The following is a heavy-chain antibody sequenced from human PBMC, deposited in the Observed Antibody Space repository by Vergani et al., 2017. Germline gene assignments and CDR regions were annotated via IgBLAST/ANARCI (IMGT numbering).Heavy chain of an antibody. CDR1: GGSISSYY. J-gene: IGHJ5*02. CDR2: INHSGST. CDR3: ARGGLQLKWFGAAGGWFDP. V-gene: IGHV4-59*12. Sequence: QVQLQESGPGLVKPSETLSLTCTVSGGSISSYYWSWIRQPPGKGLEWNGEINHSGSTNYNPSLKSRVTISVDTSKNQFSLKLSSGTAADTAVYYCARGGLQLKWFGAAGGWFDPWGQGTLVTVSS. D-gene: IGHD3-10*01.